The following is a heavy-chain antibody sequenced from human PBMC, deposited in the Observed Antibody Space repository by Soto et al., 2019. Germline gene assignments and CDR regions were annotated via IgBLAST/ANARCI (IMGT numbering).Heavy chain of an antibody. J-gene: IGHJ6*02. Sequence: PSETLSLTCAVYGGSFSGYCWSWIRQPPGKGLEWIGEINHSGSTNYNPSLKSRVTISVDTSKNQFSLKLSSVTAADTAVYYCARDAWIQLWLENYYYYGMDVRGQGTTVTVSS. CDR2: INHSGST. CDR3: ARDAWIQLWLENYYYYGMDV. CDR1: GGSFSGYC. D-gene: IGHD5-18*01. V-gene: IGHV4-34*01.